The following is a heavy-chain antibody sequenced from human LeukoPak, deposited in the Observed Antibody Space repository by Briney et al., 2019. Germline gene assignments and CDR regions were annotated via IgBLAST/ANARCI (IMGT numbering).Heavy chain of an antibody. CDR3: ARVAYSYGDYYYYYMDV. CDR2: INRSGST. V-gene: IGHV4-34*01. Sequence: RSSETLSLTCAVYGGSFSGYYWSWIRQPPGKGLEWIGEINRSGSTNYNPSLKSRVTISVDTSKNQFSLKLSSVTAADTAVYYCARVAYSYGDYYYYYMDVWGKGTTVTVSS. J-gene: IGHJ6*03. CDR1: GGSFSGYY. D-gene: IGHD5-18*01.